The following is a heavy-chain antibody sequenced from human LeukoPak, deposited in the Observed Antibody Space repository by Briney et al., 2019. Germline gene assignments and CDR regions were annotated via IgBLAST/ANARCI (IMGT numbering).Heavy chain of an antibody. CDR3: ARRAPYGSGSYFPNFDY. D-gene: IGHD3-10*01. CDR1: GFTFSSYS. J-gene: IGHJ4*02. V-gene: IGHV3-21*01. CDR2: ISSSSSYI. Sequence: GGSLRLSCAASGFTFSSYSMNWVRQAPGKGLEWVSSISSSSSYIYYADSVKGRFTISRDNAKNSLYLQMNSLRAEDTAVYYWARRAPYGSGSYFPNFDYWGQGTLVTVSS.